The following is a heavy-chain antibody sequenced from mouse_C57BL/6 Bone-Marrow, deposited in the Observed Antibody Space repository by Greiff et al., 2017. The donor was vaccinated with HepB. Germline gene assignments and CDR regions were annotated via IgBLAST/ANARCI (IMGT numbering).Heavy chain of an antibody. CDR1: GFTFSSYA. Sequence: EVHLVESGEGLVKPGGSLKLSCAASGFTFSSYAMSWVRQTPEKRLEWVAYISSGGDYIYYADTVKGRFTISRDNARNTLYLQMSSLKSEDTAMYYCTRGYGSSHFDYWGQGTTLTVSS. D-gene: IGHD1-1*01. CDR2: ISSGGDYI. J-gene: IGHJ2*01. V-gene: IGHV5-9-1*02. CDR3: TRGYGSSHFDY.